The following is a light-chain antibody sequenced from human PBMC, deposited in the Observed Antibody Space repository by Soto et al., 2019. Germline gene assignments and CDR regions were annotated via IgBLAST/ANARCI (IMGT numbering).Light chain of an antibody. J-gene: IGKJ4*01. V-gene: IGKV3-11*01. Sequence: EIVLTQSPATLSLSPGERATLSCRASQSINNYLAWYQQKPGQAPRLLIFDASNRATGIPARFSGSGSGTDFTLTISSLEPEDFAVYYCQQRSNWPPLTFXGGTKVDIK. CDR3: QQRSNWPPLT. CDR1: QSINNY. CDR2: DAS.